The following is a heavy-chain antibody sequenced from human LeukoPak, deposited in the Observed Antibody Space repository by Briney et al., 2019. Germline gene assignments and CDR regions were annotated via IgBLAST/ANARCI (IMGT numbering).Heavy chain of an antibody. V-gene: IGHV4-59*01. CDR2: IYYSGST. CDR1: GGSIRNYY. CDR3: ARLGTAADY. Sequence: PSGTLSPTCTVSGGSIRNYYWSWIRQSPGKGLEWIGNIYYSGSTNYKPSLKSRVTISVDTSQNQFFLKLSSVTAADTAMYYCARLGTAADYWGQGTLVTVSS. D-gene: IGHD7-27*01. J-gene: IGHJ4*02.